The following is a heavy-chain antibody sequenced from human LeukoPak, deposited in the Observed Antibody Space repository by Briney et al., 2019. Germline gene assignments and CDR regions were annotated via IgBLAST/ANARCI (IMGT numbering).Heavy chain of an antibody. J-gene: IGHJ6*04. CDR1: GYSISSGYY. CDR3: ARGMDV. V-gene: IGHV4-38-2*01. Sequence: KPSETLSLTCAVSGYSISSGYYWGWIRQPPGKGLEWIGSIYHSGSTYYNPSLKSRVTISVDTSKNQFSLKPSSVTAADTAVYYCARGMDVWGKGTTVTVSS. CDR2: IYHSGST.